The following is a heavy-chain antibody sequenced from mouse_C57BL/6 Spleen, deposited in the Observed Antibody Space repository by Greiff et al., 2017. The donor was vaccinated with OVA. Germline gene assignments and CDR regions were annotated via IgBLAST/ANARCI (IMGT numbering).Heavy chain of an antibody. CDR3: ALSSGDYAMDY. Sequence: QVQLQQSGPGLVAPSQCLSISCTVSGFSLTSYAISWVRQPPGKGLAWLGVIWTGGGTNYNSALKSRLSISKDNSKSQVFLRMNSLQTDDTASYYCALSSGDYAMDYWGQGTSVTVSS. V-gene: IGHV2-9-1*01. CDR1: GFSLTSYA. CDR2: IWTGGGT. D-gene: IGHD3-2*02. J-gene: IGHJ4*01.